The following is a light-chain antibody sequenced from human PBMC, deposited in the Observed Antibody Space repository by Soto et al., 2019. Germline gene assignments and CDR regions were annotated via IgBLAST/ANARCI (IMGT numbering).Light chain of an antibody. Sequence: EIVLTQSPATLSLSPGERATLSCRASQSVSSYLAWYQQKPGQAPRLLIYDASNRATGIPARFSGSASGTDFTLAISSLEPEGFAVYYCQQRSNWPPSFGPGTKVDIK. V-gene: IGKV3-11*01. J-gene: IGKJ3*01. CDR3: QQRSNWPPS. CDR1: QSVSSY. CDR2: DAS.